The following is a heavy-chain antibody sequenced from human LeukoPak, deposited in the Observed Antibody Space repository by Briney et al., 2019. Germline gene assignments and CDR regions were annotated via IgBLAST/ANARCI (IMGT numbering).Heavy chain of an antibody. Sequence: SVKVSCKASGGTFSSYAISWVRQAPGQGLEWMGGIIPIFGTANYAQKFQGRVTITADESTSTAYMELRGLRSDDTAVFYCARDLVDGVGAPGAYWGQGALVTVSS. V-gene: IGHV1-69*13. CDR1: GGTFSSYA. D-gene: IGHD1-26*01. CDR2: IIPIFGTA. J-gene: IGHJ4*02. CDR3: ARDLVDGVGAPGAY.